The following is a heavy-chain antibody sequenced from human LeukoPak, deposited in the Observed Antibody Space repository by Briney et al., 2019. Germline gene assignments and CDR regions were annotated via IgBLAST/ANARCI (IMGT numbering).Heavy chain of an antibody. CDR1: GFTFSTYA. V-gene: IGHV3-30*02. J-gene: IGHJ4*02. CDR3: AKELLTSGSCFDF. CDR2: MSSDGRWT. D-gene: IGHD3-10*01. Sequence: GGSLRLSCVASGFTFSTYAMHWVRQAPGKGLEWVAGMSSDGRWTFHGDSVKGRFTISRDNVKNTLNLQMNSLRPEDTAMYYCAKELLTSGSCFDFCGQGTLVTVSS.